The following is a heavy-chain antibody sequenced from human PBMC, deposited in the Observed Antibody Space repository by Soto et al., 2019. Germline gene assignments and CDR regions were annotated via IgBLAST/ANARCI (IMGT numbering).Heavy chain of an antibody. V-gene: IGHV3-30*03. D-gene: IGHD2-2*01. CDR3: AIPYCSSTSCYADYDILPGGGMDV. CDR1: GFTFSSYG. Sequence: GGSLRLSCAASGFTFSSYGMHWVRQAPGKGLEWVAVISYDGSNKYYGDSVKGRFTISRDNSKNPLYLQMNSRGAEDTALYYCAIPYCSSTSCYADYDILPGGGMDVWGQGTTVTVSS. CDR2: ISYDGSNK. J-gene: IGHJ6*02.